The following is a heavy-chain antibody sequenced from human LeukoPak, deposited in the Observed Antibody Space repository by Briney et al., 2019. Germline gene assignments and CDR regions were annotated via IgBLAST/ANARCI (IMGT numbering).Heavy chain of an antibody. CDR1: GHSVSSSHW. CDR2: IYHNGRT. J-gene: IGHJ1*01. V-gene: IGHV4-4*02. CDR3: AKEVDGASGTKIGYFQH. D-gene: IGHD1-26*01. Sequence: SETLSLTCVVSGHSVSSSHWWSWVRQPPGKGLEWIGEIYHNGRTNYNPSLKSRVTISVDKSNNHFSLKLSSVTAADTAVYYCAKEVDGASGTKIGYFQHWGQGTLVIVSS.